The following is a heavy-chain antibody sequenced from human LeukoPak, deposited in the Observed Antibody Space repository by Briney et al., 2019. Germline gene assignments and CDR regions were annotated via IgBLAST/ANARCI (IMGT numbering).Heavy chain of an antibody. D-gene: IGHD3-10*01. CDR2: ISGSGGST. J-gene: IGHJ4*02. V-gene: IGHV3-23*01. CDR3: AKDGAVRGWGTLDY. CDR1: GFTFRTYA. Sequence: GGSLRLSCAGSGFTFRTYAMIWVRQAPGKGLEWVSAISGSGGSTYYADSVKGRFTISRDNPKNTLYLQMNSLRAEDTAVYYCAKDGAVRGWGTLDYWGQGTLVTVSS.